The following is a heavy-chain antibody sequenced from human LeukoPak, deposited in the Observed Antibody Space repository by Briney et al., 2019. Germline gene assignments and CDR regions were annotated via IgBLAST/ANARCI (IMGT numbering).Heavy chain of an antibody. CDR1: GFTFNNYA. CDR2: IRYGVSDK. CDR3: AKRDFWSGSAYYFDY. Sequence: GGSLRLSCAAPGFTFNNYAMHWVRQAPGKVLEWVAFIRYGVSDKNYADSVKGRFTISRDNSKNTLYLQMNSLRVEDTAVYYCAKRDFWSGSAYYFDYWGQGTLVTVSS. J-gene: IGHJ4*02. D-gene: IGHD3-3*01. V-gene: IGHV3-30*02.